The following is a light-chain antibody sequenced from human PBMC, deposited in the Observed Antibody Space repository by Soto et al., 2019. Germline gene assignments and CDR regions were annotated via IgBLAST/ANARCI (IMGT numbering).Light chain of an antibody. Sequence: DLQTTQSPSTLSDSVGDTVTVTCRASLTISNWVAWYQQKPGNAPKLLIYDVSILESGVPSRFSGSGSGTEFTLTITNLQPEDFATYYCQQYNNFGQGTKLEIK. CDR3: QQYNN. CDR1: LTISNW. V-gene: IGKV1-5*01. CDR2: DVS. J-gene: IGKJ2*01.